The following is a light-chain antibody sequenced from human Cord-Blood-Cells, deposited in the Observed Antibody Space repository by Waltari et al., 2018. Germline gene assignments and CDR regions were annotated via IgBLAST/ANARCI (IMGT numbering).Light chain of an antibody. J-gene: IGLJ3*02. V-gene: IGLV2-23*01. Sequence: QSALTQPASVSGSPGQSITISCTGTSSYVGSSNLLPWYQQHPGKAPKLMIYEGSKRPSGVSNRFSGSKSGNTASLTISGLQAEDEADYYCCSYAGSSTWVFGGGTKLTVL. CDR1: SSYVGSSNL. CDR3: CSYAGSSTWV. CDR2: EGS.